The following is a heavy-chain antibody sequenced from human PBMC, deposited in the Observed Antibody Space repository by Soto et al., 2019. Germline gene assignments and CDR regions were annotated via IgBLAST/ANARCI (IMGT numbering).Heavy chain of an antibody. CDR1: GYTFTSYA. CDR2: ISTYNGNT. D-gene: IGHD6-13*01. J-gene: IGHJ5*02. V-gene: IGHV1-18*01. CDR3: ARDAGRDWYAP. Sequence: ASVKVSCKASGYTFTSYAISWVRQAPGQGLEWMGRISTYNGNTNYAQKLQGRVTLTTDTSTSTAYMELRSLRSDDTAVYYCARDAGRDWYAPSSQGTLDTVSS.